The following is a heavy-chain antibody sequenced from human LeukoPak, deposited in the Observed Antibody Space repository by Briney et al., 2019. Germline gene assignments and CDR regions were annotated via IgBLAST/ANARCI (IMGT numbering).Heavy chain of an antibody. Sequence: PSETLSLTCTVSGGSISSYYWSWIRQPPGKGLEWIGYIYYSGSTNYNPSLKSRVTISVDTSKNQFSLKLSSVTAADTAVYYCARGLGSFGELLYGGLDYWGQGTLVTVSS. CDR2: IYYSGST. CDR3: ARGLGSFGELLYGGLDY. V-gene: IGHV4-59*01. J-gene: IGHJ4*02. D-gene: IGHD3-10*01. CDR1: GGSISSYY.